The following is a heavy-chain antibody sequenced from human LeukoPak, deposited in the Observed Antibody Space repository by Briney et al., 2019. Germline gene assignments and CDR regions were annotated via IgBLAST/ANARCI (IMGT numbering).Heavy chain of an antibody. CDR2: INPNSGGT. Sequence: ASVKVSCKASGYTFTGYYMHWVRQAPGQGLEWMGWINPNSGGTNYAQKFQGRVTMTRDTSISTAYMELSRLRSDDTAVYYCAAGFSRVSGFVGDAFDIWGQGTMVTVSS. V-gene: IGHV1-2*02. D-gene: IGHD1-26*01. CDR1: GYTFTGYY. CDR3: AAGFSRVSGFVGDAFDI. J-gene: IGHJ3*02.